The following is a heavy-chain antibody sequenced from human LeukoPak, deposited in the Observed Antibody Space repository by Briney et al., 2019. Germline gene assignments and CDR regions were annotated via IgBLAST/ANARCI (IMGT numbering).Heavy chain of an antibody. CDR2: ISYDGSNK. V-gene: IGHV3-30-3*01. CDR1: GFTFSSYA. Sequence: GGSLRLSCAASGFTFSSYAMHWVRQAPGKGLEWVAVISYDGSNKYYADSVKGRFTISRDNSKNTLYLQMNSLRAEDTAVYYCARAGWGSPPPFDYWGQGTLVTASS. D-gene: IGHD6-19*01. J-gene: IGHJ4*02. CDR3: ARAGWGSPPPFDY.